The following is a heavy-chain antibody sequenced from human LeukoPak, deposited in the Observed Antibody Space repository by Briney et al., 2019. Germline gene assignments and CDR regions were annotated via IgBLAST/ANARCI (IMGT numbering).Heavy chain of an antibody. CDR2: VYHSGSI. V-gene: IGHV4-4*02. D-gene: IGHD3-3*01. CDR1: GGSISSSNW. Sequence: PSETLSLTCAVSGGSISSSNWWSWVRQPPGKGLEWIGEVYHSGSINYNPSLKSRVTISVDKSKNQFSLKLSSVTAADTAVYYCARVEWLLDYYYYMDVWGKGTTVTVSS. CDR3: ARVEWLLDYYYYMDV. J-gene: IGHJ6*03.